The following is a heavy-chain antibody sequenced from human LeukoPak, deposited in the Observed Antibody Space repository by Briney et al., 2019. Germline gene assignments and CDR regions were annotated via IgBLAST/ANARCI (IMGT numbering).Heavy chain of an antibody. Sequence: SQTLSLTCTVSGGSISSGDYYWSWIRQPPGKGLEWIGYIYYSGSTYYNPSLKSRVTISVDTSKNQSSLKLSSVTAADTAVYYCARVRESATGSLNWFDPWGQGTLVTVSS. CDR3: ARVRESATGSLNWFDP. D-gene: IGHD3-10*01. CDR2: IYYSGST. J-gene: IGHJ5*02. CDR1: GGSISSGDYY. V-gene: IGHV4-30-4*01.